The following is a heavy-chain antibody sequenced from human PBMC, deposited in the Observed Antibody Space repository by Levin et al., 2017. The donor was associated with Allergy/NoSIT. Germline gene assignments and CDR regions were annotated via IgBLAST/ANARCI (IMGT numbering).Heavy chain of an antibody. CDR1: GGSISNYY. CDR3: ARGRGLYYFDY. J-gene: IGHJ4*02. CDR2: IYYTGST. D-gene: IGHD3-10*01. Sequence: SETLSLTCTVSGGSISNYYWSWIRQPPGKGLEWIGYIYYTGSTNYNPSLKSRVTISVDTSKNQFSLKLSSVTAADTAVYYCARGRGLYYFDYWGQGTLVTVSS. V-gene: IGHV4-59*01.